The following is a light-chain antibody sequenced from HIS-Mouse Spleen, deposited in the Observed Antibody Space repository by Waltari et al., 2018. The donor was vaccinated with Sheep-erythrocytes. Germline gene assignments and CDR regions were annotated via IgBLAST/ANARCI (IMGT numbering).Light chain of an antibody. CDR1: SSDVGGYNL. CDR2: EGS. V-gene: IGLV2-23*01. J-gene: IGLJ3*02. CDR3: CSYAGSSTPWV. Sequence: QSALTQPRSVSGSHGQSVTISCTGTSSDVGGYNLVSWYQQHPGKAPKLMIYEGSKRPSGVSNRFSGSKSGNTASLTISGLQAEDEADYYCCSYAGSSTPWVFGGGTKLTVL.